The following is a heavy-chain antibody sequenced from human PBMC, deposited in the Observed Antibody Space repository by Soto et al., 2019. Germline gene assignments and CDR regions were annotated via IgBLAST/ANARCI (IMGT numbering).Heavy chain of an antibody. J-gene: IGHJ6*02. CDR3: ARGGIAAAGTNYYYGMDV. Sequence: QVQLQESGPGLVKPSETLSLTCTVSGGSVSSGSYYWSWIRQPPGKGLEWIGYIYYSGSTNYNPSLKSRVTISVDTSKNQFSLKLSSVTAADTAVYYCARGGIAAAGTNYYYGMDVWGQGTTVTVSS. CDR1: GGSVSSGSYY. D-gene: IGHD6-13*01. CDR2: IYYSGST. V-gene: IGHV4-61*01.